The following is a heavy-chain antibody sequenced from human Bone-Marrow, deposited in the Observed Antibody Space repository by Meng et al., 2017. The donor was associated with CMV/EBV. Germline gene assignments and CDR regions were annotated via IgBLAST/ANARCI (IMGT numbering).Heavy chain of an antibody. CDR1: GGSVSSGSYY. D-gene: IGHD5-12*01. V-gene: IGHV4-61*01. CDR2: IYYSGST. CDR3: LTTYNGGSPHRPY. Sequence: SETLSLTCTVSGGSVSSGSYYWSWIRQPPGKGLEWIGYIYYSGSTNYTPSLKSRVTISVDTSKNQFSLKLSSVTAADTAVYYCLTTYNGGSPHRPYWGQGPGVTFSS. J-gene: IGHJ4*02.